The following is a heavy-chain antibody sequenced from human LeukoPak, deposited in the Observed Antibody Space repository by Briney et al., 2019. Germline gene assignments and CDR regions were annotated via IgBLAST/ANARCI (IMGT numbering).Heavy chain of an antibody. D-gene: IGHD3-22*01. CDR3: AKELVYYDSSGYSGYYFDY. CDR2: ISGSGGST. Sequence: GGSLRLSCAASGFTFSSYAMSWVRQAPGHGLEWVSAISGSGGSTYYADSVKGRFTISRDNSKNTLYLQMNSLRAEDTAVYYCAKELVYYDSSGYSGYYFDYWGQGTLVTVSS. CDR1: GFTFSSYA. J-gene: IGHJ4*02. V-gene: IGHV3-23*01.